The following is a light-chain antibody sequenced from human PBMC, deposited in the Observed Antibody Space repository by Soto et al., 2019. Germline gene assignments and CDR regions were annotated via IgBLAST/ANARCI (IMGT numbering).Light chain of an antibody. CDR2: DAS. Sequence: EIVMTQSPATLSVSPGERATLSCRASQSVSSNLAWYQQKPGQAPRLLIYDASARATGIPARFSGSGSGTEFTLTISSLQSEDVAVYYCQQYNNWLFTFGPGTKVDIK. J-gene: IGKJ3*01. V-gene: IGKV3-15*01. CDR1: QSVSSN. CDR3: QQYNNWLFT.